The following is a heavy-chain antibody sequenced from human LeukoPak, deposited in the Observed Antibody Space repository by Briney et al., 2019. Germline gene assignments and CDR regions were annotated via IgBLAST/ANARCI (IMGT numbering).Heavy chain of an antibody. V-gene: IGHV3-23*01. Sequence: GGSLRLSCAASGFTFSSYAMSWVRQAPGKGLEWVSAISGSGGSTYYADSVKGRFTISRDNSKNTLYLQMNSLRAEDTAVYYCAKRPRAYYYGSSGYYYDYWGQGTLVTVSS. CDR1: GFTFSSYA. J-gene: IGHJ4*02. D-gene: IGHD3-22*01. CDR3: AKRPRAYYYGSSGYYYDY. CDR2: ISGSGGST.